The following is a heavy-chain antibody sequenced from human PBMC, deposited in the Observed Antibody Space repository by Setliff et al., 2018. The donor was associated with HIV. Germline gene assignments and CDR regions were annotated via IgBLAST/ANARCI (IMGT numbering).Heavy chain of an antibody. CDR3: ARRLGQKATGWYYFDF. V-gene: IGHV4-39*01. CDR1: GGPITSNTYF. D-gene: IGHD6-19*01. J-gene: IGHJ4*02. CDR2: IYHSGNT. Sequence: SETLSLTCSVSGGPITSNTYFWDWIRQAPGKGLEWIGSIYHSGNTYYNPSLKSRVSISVDTSKRQFSLKLTSVTAGDSALYYCARRLGQKATGWYYFDFWGQGALVTVSS.